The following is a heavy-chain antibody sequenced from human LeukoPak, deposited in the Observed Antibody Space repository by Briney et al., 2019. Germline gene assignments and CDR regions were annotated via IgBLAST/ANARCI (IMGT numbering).Heavy chain of an antibody. J-gene: IGHJ4*02. CDR2: IKSNRDGGTT. Sequence: GGSLRLSCAGSGYTFINAYLNWVRQAPGKGLEGIGRIKSNRDGGTTHYAAPVKGRFTISRDDSQDTVFLQMNDLKTEDTAVYYGTTDRKWCTYNWGQGTLVTVSS. CDR1: GYTFINAY. D-gene: IGHD2-8*02. CDR3: TTDRKWCTYN. V-gene: IGHV3-15*01.